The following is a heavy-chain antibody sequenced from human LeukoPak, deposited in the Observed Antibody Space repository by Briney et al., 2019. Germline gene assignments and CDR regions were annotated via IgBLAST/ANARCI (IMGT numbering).Heavy chain of an antibody. CDR1: GGSISSSGYY. Sequence: SETLSLTCTVSGGSISSSGYYWSWIRQHPGKGLEWIGYIYYSGSTYYNPSLKSRVTISVDTSKNQFSLKLSSVTAADTAVYYCAREGQWLERPYYFDYWGQGTLVTVSS. J-gene: IGHJ4*02. V-gene: IGHV4-31*03. D-gene: IGHD1-1*01. CDR2: IYYSGST. CDR3: AREGQWLERPYYFDY.